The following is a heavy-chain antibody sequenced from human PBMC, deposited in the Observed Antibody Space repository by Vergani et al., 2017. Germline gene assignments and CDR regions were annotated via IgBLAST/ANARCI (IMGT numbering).Heavy chain of an antibody. J-gene: IGHJ4*02. CDR2: ISAYNGNT. Sequence: QVQLVQSGAEMKKPGASVKVSCKASGYSFYTYGISWVRQAPGQGLEWMGLISAYNGNTNYAQKFQGRVTMTRDTSTSTDYMELRSLETDDTAVYYCAREEEATWNYWAQGTLVTISS. CDR1: GYSFYTYG. D-gene: IGHD5-12*01. CDR3: AREEEATWNY. V-gene: IGHV1-18*01.